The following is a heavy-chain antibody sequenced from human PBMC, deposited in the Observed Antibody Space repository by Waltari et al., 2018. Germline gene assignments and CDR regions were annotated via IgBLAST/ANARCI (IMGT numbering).Heavy chain of an antibody. J-gene: IGHJ5*02. V-gene: IGHV4-38-2*01. CDR2: IYHSGSP. Sequence: QVQLQESGPGLVKPSETLSRTCAVSGYSISRGYYWGWIRQSPGKGLEWIGSIYHSGSPYYNPSLKSRVTISVDTSKNQFSLKLSSVTAADTAVYYCARREYSSSWGFDPWGQGTLVTVSS. D-gene: IGHD6-13*01. CDR1: GYSISRGYY. CDR3: ARREYSSSWGFDP.